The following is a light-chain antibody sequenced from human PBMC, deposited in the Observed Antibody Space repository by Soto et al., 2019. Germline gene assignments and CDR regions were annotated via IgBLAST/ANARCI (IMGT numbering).Light chain of an antibody. J-gene: IGKJ3*01. V-gene: IGKV3-15*01. Sequence: EIVMTQSPATLSVSPGERATLSCRASQSISSTLAWYQQKPGQAPRLLIYGASTRATGIPARFSGSGSGTEFTLTLSSLQSEDFTVYYCQQYNTWPRVTFGPGTKVDI. CDR2: GAS. CDR3: QQYNTWPRVT. CDR1: QSISST.